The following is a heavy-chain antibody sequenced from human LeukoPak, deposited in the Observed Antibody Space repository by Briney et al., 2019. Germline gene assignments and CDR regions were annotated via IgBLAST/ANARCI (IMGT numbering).Heavy chain of an antibody. CDR2: FYYAGST. CDR1: GDSISTFS. D-gene: IGHD2-2*01. Sequence: SETLSLTCTVSGDSISTFSWSWIRQSPGKGLEWIGYFYYAGSTNYNPSLQSRATISVDTSQNLFSLKLSSVNAADTAVYYCARDVPYCSTTSCYVFDMWGQGTMVTVSS. CDR3: ARDVPYCSTTSCYVFDM. J-gene: IGHJ3*02. V-gene: IGHV4-59*01.